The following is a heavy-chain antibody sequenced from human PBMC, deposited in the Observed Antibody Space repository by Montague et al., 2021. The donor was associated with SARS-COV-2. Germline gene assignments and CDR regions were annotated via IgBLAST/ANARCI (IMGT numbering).Heavy chain of an antibody. V-gene: IGHV4-59*13. CDR1: GGSISSYY. Sequence: SETLSLTCTVSGGSISSYYWSWIRQPPGKGLEWIGYIYYSGSTNYNPSLKSRVTISVDTSKNQFSLKLSSVTAADTAVYYCARAGITMVRGVSRWYFDLWGQGTLVTVSS. CDR2: IYYSGST. J-gene: IGHJ2*01. CDR3: ARAGITMVRGVSRWYFDL. D-gene: IGHD3-10*01.